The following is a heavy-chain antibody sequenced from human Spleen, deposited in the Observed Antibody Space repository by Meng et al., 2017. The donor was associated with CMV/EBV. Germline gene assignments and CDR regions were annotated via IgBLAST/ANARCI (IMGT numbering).Heavy chain of an antibody. Sequence: CAASGFTFSSYSMNWVRQAPGKGLEWVSSISSSSSYIYYADSVKGRFTISRDNAKNSLYLQMNSLRAEDTAVYYCARAGSYGFYYFDDWGQGTLVTVSS. CDR1: GFTFSSYS. CDR3: ARAGSYGFYYFDD. J-gene: IGHJ4*02. CDR2: ISSSSSYI. D-gene: IGHD5-18*01. V-gene: IGHV3-21*01.